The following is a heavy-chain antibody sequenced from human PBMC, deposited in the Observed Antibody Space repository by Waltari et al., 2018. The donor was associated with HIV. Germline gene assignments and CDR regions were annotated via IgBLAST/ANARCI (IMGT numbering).Heavy chain of an antibody. V-gene: IGHV3-66*01. CDR3: ARGREGNFWSAHKPAFLDY. J-gene: IGHJ4*02. CDR1: GFAVRSNY. CDR2: IECVGGM. D-gene: IGHD3-3*01. Sequence: DVKLVESGGGLVQPGNSLRLSCSDSGFAVRSNYVSWVRQAPGKGLAGGSGIECVGGMYYAGSGRGSFIVSGDTSNDVVYLQMNSLGVEETAVYYCARGREGNFWSAHKPAFLDYWGQGTLVSVSS.